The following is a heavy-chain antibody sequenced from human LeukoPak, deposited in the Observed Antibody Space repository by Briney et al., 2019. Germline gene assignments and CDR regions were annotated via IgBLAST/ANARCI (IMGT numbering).Heavy chain of an antibody. V-gene: IGHV1-69*13. CDR1: GGTFSGYA. D-gene: IGHD5-24*01. CDR2: IIPIFGTA. J-gene: IGHJ4*02. CDR3: ARSRGDGYKLDY. Sequence: SVKVSCKASGGTFSGYAISWVRQAPGQGLEWMGGIIPIFGTANYAQKFQGRVTITADESTSTAYMELSSLRSEDTAVYYCARSRGDGYKLDYWGQGTLVTVSS.